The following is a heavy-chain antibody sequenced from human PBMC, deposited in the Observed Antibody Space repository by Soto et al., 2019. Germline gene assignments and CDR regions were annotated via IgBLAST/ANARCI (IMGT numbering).Heavy chain of an antibody. J-gene: IGHJ6*02. CDR1: GFTFSSYA. CDR3: ARNPNYYDSSGTYYYYNMDV. V-gene: IGHV3-30-3*01. Sequence: QVQVVESGGGVFQPGRSLRLSCVASGFTFSSYAMHWVRQAPGQGLEWVAVISQDGSNKYYTDSVKGRFTISRDNSKNTLYLKMNSLRAEDTCVYYCARNPNYYDSSGTYYYYNMDVWGQGTTVTVSS. D-gene: IGHD3-22*01. CDR2: ISQDGSNK.